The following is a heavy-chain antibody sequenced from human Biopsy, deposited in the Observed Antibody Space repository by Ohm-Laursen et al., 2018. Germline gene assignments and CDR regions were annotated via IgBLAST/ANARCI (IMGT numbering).Heavy chain of an antibody. CDR1: GYTFTDYS. CDR3: ARDPYCSGGNCYSPLDH. V-gene: IGHV1-2*02. D-gene: IGHD2-15*01. CDR2: IDPDSGRT. Sequence: ASVKVSCKASGYTFTDYSLHWVRQAPGQGLEWMGWIDPDSGRTSFGQNFQGRVTMTSDTSTGTAYLELTRLRSDDTAVYYCARDPYCSGGNCYSPLDHWGQGTLVTVSA. J-gene: IGHJ4*02.